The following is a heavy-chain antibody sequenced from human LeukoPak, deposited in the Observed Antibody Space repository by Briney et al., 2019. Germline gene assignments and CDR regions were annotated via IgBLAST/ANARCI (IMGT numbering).Heavy chain of an antibody. V-gene: IGHV3-48*01. Sequence: GGSLRLSCAASGFTFSSYSMNWVRQAPGKGLEWVSYISSSSSTIYYADSVKGRFTISRDNAKNSLYLQMNSLRAEDTAVYYCASRRDMGSGYPFDYWGQGTLVTVS. J-gene: IGHJ4*02. CDR1: GFTFSSYS. CDR2: ISSSSSTI. CDR3: ASRRDMGSGYPFDY. D-gene: IGHD3-3*01.